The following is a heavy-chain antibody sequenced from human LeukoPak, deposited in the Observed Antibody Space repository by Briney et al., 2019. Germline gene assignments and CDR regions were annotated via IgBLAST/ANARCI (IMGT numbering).Heavy chain of an antibody. CDR1: GFTVCSNY. V-gene: IGHV3-66*01. CDR3: ARDKETGTYDY. J-gene: IGHJ4*02. D-gene: IGHD1-7*01. Sequence: PGGSLRLSCAASGFTVCSNYMSWILQAPGKGLEWVSVIYGGGSTYYADSVKGRFTISRDNSKNTLYLQMNCLRAEDTAVYYCARDKETGTYDYWGQGTLVTVSS. CDR2: IYGGGST.